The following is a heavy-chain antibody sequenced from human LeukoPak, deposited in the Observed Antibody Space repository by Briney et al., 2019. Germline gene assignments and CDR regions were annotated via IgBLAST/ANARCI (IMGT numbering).Heavy chain of an antibody. CDR3: ARVDGRNYEILTGYFDY. D-gene: IGHD3-9*01. V-gene: IGHV3-30*03. Sequence: PGGSLRLSCAASGFTFSSYGMHWVRQAPGKGLEWVAVISYDGSNKYYADFVKGRFTISRDNAKKSLYLQMNSLRAEDTALYYCARVDGRNYEILTGYFDYWGQGTLVTVSS. CDR1: GFTFSSYG. CDR2: ISYDGSNK. J-gene: IGHJ4*02.